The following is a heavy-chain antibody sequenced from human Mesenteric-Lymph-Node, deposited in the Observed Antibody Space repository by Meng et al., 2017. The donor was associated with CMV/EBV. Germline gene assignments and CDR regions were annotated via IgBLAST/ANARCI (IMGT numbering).Heavy chain of an antibody. V-gene: IGHV3-66*01. Sequence: EVHLVELGVGMVPPGGSLRLSCAASGFNVRDKYMSWVRQAPGKGLEWVCIIYRGDNTYYIDSVKDRFTVSRDNSKNTMYLQMNSLRVEDTAVYYCTGDSVSNPNLDYWGQGTLVTVSS. D-gene: IGHD3-10*01. CDR2: IYRGDNT. CDR1: GFNVRDKY. CDR3: TGDSVSNPNLDY. J-gene: IGHJ4*02.